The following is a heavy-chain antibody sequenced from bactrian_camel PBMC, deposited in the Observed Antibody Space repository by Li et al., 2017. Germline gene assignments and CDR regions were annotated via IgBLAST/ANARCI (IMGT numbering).Heavy chain of an antibody. CDR1: GDPGCKYD. Sequence: VQLVESGGGSVQAGGSLRLSCTRSGDPGCKYDMSWYRRSAPGEDRKFVAGIENSGTTAYADSVKGRFTISRDNAKNTLYLRMDSLKTEDTAVYYCTTGTYWGRGTQVTVS. V-gene: IGHV3S55*01. D-gene: IGHD8*01. J-gene: IGHJ4*01. CDR3: TTGTY. CDR2: IENSGTT.